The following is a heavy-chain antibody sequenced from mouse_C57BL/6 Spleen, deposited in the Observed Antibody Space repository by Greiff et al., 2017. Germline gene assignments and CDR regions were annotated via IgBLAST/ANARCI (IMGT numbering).Heavy chain of an antibody. D-gene: IGHD2-1*01. J-gene: IGHJ4*01. CDR1: GYSITSGYD. Sequence: EVQRVESGPGMVKPSQSLSLTCTVTGYSITSGYDWHWIRHFPGNKLEWMGYISYSGSTNYNPSLKSRISITHDTSKNHFFLKLNSVTTEDTATYYCAREGNSYAMDYWGQGTSVTVSS. CDR3: AREGNSYAMDY. V-gene: IGHV3-1*01. CDR2: ISYSGST.